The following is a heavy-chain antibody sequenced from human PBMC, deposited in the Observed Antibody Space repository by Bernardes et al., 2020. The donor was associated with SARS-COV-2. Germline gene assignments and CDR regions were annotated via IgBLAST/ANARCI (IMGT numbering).Heavy chain of an antibody. D-gene: IGHD5-12*01. V-gene: IGHV1-2*02. CDR2: INPNSGGT. CDR1: GYTFTGYY. Sequence: ASVKVSCKASGYTFTGYYMHWVRQAPGQGLEWLGWINPNSGGTNYAQKFQGRVTMTRDTSISTAYMELSRLRSDDTAVYYCARTGRGYSGDDKPYYYNGMDVWGQGTTVTVSS. CDR3: ARTGRGYSGDDKPYYYNGMDV. J-gene: IGHJ6*02.